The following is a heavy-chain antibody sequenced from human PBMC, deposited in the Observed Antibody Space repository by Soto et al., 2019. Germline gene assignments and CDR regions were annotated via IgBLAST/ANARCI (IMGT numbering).Heavy chain of an antibody. CDR2: INHSGST. D-gene: IGHD7-27*01. J-gene: IGHJ6*02. V-gene: IGHV4-34*01. CDR1: GGSFSGYY. CDR3: ARGKPSLTSYYVYGMDV. Sequence: PSETLSLTCTVYGGSFSGYYWSWIRQPAGKGLEWIGEINHSGSTNYNPSLKSRVTISVDMSKNHLSLKLTSVTAADTAVYYCARGKPSLTSYYVYGMDVCVQRTTVT.